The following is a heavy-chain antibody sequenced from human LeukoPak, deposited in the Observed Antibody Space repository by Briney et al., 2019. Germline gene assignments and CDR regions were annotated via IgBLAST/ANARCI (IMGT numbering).Heavy chain of an antibody. Sequence: ASVKVSCKASGYTFTTYGVTWVRQAPRQGLEWMGWISAYNGDTKYAQKFQGRITMTTDTSTSTANMELRSLRSDDTAVYYCARPHSSVWYRDAFDLWGQGTMVTVSS. CDR2: ISAYNGDT. V-gene: IGHV1-18*01. J-gene: IGHJ3*01. CDR3: ARPHSSVWYRDAFDL. D-gene: IGHD6-19*01. CDR1: GYTFTTYG.